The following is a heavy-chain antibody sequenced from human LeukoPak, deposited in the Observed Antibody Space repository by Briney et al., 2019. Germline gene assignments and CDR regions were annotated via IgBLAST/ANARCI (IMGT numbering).Heavy chain of an antibody. V-gene: IGHV3-23*01. Sequence: GGSLRLSCAASGFTFSSYAMSWVRQTPGKGLEWVSAISGSGSSTYYADSVKGRFTISRDNSKNTLFLQMNSLRAEDTAVYYCAKNLYCGGGSCYPSALGMDVWGQGTTVTVSS. CDR2: ISGSGSST. CDR1: GFTFSSYA. J-gene: IGHJ6*02. CDR3: AKNLYCGGGSCYPSALGMDV. D-gene: IGHD2-15*01.